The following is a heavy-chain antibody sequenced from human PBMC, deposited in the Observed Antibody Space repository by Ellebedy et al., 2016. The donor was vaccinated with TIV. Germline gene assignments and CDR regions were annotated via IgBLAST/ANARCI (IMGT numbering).Heavy chain of an antibody. CDR1: GGSISSNNW. Sequence: SQTLSLTCAVTGGSISSNNWWGWVRQSPGKGLEWIGESYHSGSTSYNPSLKSRVTISLDKSKSQFYLKVRSVTAADTAVYYCARLRYTSGWYAAFDVWGQGTMVTVSS. CDR3: ARLRYTSGWYAAFDV. V-gene: IGHV4-4*02. J-gene: IGHJ3*01. D-gene: IGHD6-19*01. CDR2: SYHSGST.